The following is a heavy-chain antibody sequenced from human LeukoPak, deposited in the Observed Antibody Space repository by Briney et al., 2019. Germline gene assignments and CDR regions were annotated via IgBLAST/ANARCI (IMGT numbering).Heavy chain of an antibody. CDR2: VHHSGRT. CDR3: ARQTGPTDD. D-gene: IGHD1-1*01. Sequence: PSETLSLTCTVSGYSISSGYYWGWIRQPPGKGLEWIGSVHHSGRTYYNPSLKSRVTMSADTSKNQFSLKLISVTAADTAMYYCARQTGPTDDWGQGTLVTVSS. J-gene: IGHJ4*02. V-gene: IGHV4-38-2*02. CDR1: GYSISSGYY.